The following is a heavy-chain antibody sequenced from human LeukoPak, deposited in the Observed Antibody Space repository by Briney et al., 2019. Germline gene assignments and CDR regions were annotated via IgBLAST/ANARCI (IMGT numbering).Heavy chain of an antibody. CDR2: ISAYNGNT. CDR3: ARAINDYGDYGESDY. D-gene: IGHD4-17*01. Sequence: GASVKVSCKASGYTFTSYGISWVRQAPGQGLEWMGWISAYNGNTNYAQKLQGRVTMTTDTSTSTAYMELRSLRSDDTAVYYCARAINDYGDYGESDYWGQGTLVTVSS. V-gene: IGHV1-18*04. J-gene: IGHJ4*02. CDR1: GYTFTSYG.